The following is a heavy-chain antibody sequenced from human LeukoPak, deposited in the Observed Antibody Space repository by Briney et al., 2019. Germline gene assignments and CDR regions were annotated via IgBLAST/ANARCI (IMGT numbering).Heavy chain of an antibody. V-gene: IGHV4-61*02. D-gene: IGHD5-24*01. J-gene: IGHJ4*02. CDR1: GGSISSGSYY. Sequence: SETLSLTCTVSGGSISSGSYYWSWIRQPAGKGLEWIGRIYTSGSTNYNPSLKSRVTISVDTSKNQFSLKLSSVTAADTAVYYCARGKIRERSFDYWGQGTLVTVSS. CDR3: ARGKIRERSFDY. CDR2: IYTSGST.